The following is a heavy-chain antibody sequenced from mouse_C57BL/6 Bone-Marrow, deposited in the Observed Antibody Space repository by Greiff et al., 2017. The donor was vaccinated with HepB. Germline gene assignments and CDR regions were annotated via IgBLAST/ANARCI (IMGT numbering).Heavy chain of an antibody. V-gene: IGHV6-3*01. CDR2: IRLKSDNYAT. J-gene: IGHJ4*01. D-gene: IGHD1-1*01. Sequence: DVQLVESGGGLVQPGGSMKLSCVASGFTFSNYWMNWVRQSPEKGLEWVAQIRLKSDNYATHYAESVKGRFTISRDDSKSSVYLQMNNLRAEDTGIYYCTGYYYYGSCYAMDYWGQGTSVTVSS. CDR3: TGYYYYGSCYAMDY. CDR1: GFTFSNYW.